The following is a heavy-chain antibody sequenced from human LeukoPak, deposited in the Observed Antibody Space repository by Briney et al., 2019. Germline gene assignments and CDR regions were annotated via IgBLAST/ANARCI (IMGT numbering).Heavy chain of an antibody. J-gene: IGHJ6*02. D-gene: IGHD2-15*01. CDR2: ISASGGST. CDR1: GFTFSNYA. CDR3: AKMDEACTGGSCYRGNGMDV. V-gene: IGHV3-23*01. Sequence: PGGSLRLSSSASGFTFSNYAMTWVRQAPGQGLEWVSTISASGGSTYYADSVKGRFTISRDNSKNTLYLQMNSLRAEDTAIYYCAKMDEACTGGSCYRGNGMDVWGQGTTVTVSS.